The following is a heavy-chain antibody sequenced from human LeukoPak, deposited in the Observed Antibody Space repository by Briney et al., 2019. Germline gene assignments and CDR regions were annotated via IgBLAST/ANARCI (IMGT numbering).Heavy chain of an antibody. J-gene: IGHJ4*02. Sequence: PSETLSLTCTVAGGSMSGYYWSWIRHPPGKGLEWIGYVYYTGTTNYNPSLNSRVTISVDTSKNQFSLKLSSVTAARTAVYYCARPRSGFFHEWGQGTLVTVSS. CDR3: ARPRSGFFHE. CDR1: GGSMSGYY. D-gene: IGHD3-3*01. CDR2: VYYTGTT. V-gene: IGHV4-59*13.